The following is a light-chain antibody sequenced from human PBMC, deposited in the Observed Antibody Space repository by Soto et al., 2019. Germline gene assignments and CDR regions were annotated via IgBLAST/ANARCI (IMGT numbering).Light chain of an antibody. CDR1: SSDVGGYNY. CDR2: DVS. CDR3: SSYSSSSTRVV. J-gene: IGLJ2*01. Sequence: QSVLTQPASVCGSPGQSITISCTGTSSDVGGYNYVSWYQQHPGKAPKLMIYDVSNRPSGVSNRFSGSKSGNTASLTISGLQAEDEADYYCSSYSSSSTRVVFGGGTQLTVL. V-gene: IGLV2-14*01.